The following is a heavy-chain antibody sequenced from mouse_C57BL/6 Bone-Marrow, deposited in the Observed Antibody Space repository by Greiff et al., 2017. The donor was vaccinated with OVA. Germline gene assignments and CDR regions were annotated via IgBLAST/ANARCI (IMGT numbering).Heavy chain of an antibody. V-gene: IGHV12-3*01. J-gene: IGHJ3*01. CDR2: ITHSGET. CDR1: GFPITSGYY. D-gene: IGHD2-1*01. Sequence: VQGVESGPGLVKPSQSLFLTCSITGFPITSGYYWIWIRQSPGKPLEWMGYITHSGETFYNPSLQSPISITRETSKNQFFLQLNSVTTEDTAMYYCAGDGNGAWFAYWGQGTLVTVSA. CDR3: AGDGNGAWFAY.